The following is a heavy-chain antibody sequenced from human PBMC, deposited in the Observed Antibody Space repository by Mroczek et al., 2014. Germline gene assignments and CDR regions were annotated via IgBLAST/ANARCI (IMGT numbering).Heavy chain of an antibody. V-gene: IGHV4-31*03. CDR2: IYYSGST. CDR3: AGSGSYPYYYYMDV. D-gene: IGHD3-10*01. Sequence: QVQLQQWGPGLVKPSQTLSLTCTVSGGSISSGGYYWSWIRQHPGKGLEWIGYIYYSGSTYYNPSLKSRVTISVDTSKNQFSLKLSSVTAADTAVYYCAGSGSYPYYYYMDVWGKGTTVTVSS. J-gene: IGHJ6*03. CDR1: GGSISSGGYY.